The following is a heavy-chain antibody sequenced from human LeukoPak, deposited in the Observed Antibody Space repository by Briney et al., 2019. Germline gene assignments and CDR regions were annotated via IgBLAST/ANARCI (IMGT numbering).Heavy chain of an antibody. D-gene: IGHD5-12*01. V-gene: IGHV1-69*04. Sequence: ASVTVSCKASGGTFSSYAISWVRQAPGQGLEWMGRIIPILGIANYAQKFQGRVTITRDTSASTAYMELSSLRSEDTAVYYCASFSGRYELYGMDVWGQGTTVTVSS. CDR3: ASFSGRYELYGMDV. CDR1: GGTFSSYA. J-gene: IGHJ6*02. CDR2: IIPILGIA.